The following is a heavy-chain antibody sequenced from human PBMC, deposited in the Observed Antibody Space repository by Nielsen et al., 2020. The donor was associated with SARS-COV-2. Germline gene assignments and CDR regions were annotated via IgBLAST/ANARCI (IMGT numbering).Heavy chain of an antibody. V-gene: IGHV1-18*01. Sequence: VKVSCKASGYTFTSYAMNWVRQAPGQGLEWMGWISGNSDSAKYVKKFLGRVIMTTDTSTSTAYLEVRSLRSDDTAVYYCASSAPPSGFNWFDPWGQGTLVTVSS. CDR1: GYTFTSYA. D-gene: IGHD3-22*01. CDR2: ISGNSDSA. CDR3: ASSAPPSGFNWFDP. J-gene: IGHJ5*02.